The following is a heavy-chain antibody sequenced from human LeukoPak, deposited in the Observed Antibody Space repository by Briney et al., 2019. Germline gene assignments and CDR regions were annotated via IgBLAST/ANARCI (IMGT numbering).Heavy chain of an antibody. CDR2: ISYDGSNK. Sequence: PGRSLRLSCAASGFTFSNYRMQWVRQAPGKGLEGVAVISYDGSNKYYADSVKGRFTSSRDNSKNTLYLQMDSLRTEDTAVYYCAKDPGATPYYFDYWGQGTLVTVSS. CDR1: GFTFSNYR. J-gene: IGHJ4*02. D-gene: IGHD1-26*01. V-gene: IGHV3-30*18. CDR3: AKDPGATPYYFDY.